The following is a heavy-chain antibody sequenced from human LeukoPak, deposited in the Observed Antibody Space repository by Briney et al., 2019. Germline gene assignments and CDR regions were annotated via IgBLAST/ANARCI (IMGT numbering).Heavy chain of an antibody. D-gene: IGHD2-2*01. Sequence: SETLSLTCTVSGGSISSGSYYWSWIRQPAGKGLEWIGRIYTSGSTNYNPSLKSRVTISVDTSKNQFSLKLSSVTAADTAVYYCARENQLLHIWGQGTMVTVSS. CDR2: IYTSGST. V-gene: IGHV4-61*02. CDR3: ARENQLLHI. CDR1: GGSISSGSYY. J-gene: IGHJ3*02.